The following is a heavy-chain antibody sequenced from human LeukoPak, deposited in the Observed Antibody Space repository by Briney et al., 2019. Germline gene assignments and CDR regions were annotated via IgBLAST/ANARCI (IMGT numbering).Heavy chain of an antibody. D-gene: IGHD6-13*01. V-gene: IGHV3-30-3*01. CDR3: AKDGSSSWYEDAFDI. J-gene: IGHJ3*02. CDR1: GFTFSSYA. Sequence: PGGSLRLSCAASGFTFSSYAMHWVRQAPGKGLEWVAVISYDGSNKYYADSVKGRFTISRDNSKNTLYLQMNSLRAEDTAVYYCAKDGSSSWYEDAFDIWGQGTMVTVSS. CDR2: ISYDGSNK.